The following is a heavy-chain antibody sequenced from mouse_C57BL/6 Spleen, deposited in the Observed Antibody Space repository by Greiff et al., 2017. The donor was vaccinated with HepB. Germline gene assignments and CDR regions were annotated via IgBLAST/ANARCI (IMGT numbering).Heavy chain of an antibody. J-gene: IGHJ2*01. D-gene: IGHD1-1*01. CDR1: GYTFTDYY. V-gene: IGHV1-26*01. CDR3: ARCRYYYGSSYVFDY. Sequence: EVQLQQSGPELVKPGASVKISCKASGYTFTDYYMNWVKQSHGKSLEWIGDINPNNGGTSYNQKFKGKATLTVDNSSSTAYMELRSLTSEDSAVYYCARCRYYYGSSYVFDYWGQGTTLTVSS. CDR2: INPNNGGT.